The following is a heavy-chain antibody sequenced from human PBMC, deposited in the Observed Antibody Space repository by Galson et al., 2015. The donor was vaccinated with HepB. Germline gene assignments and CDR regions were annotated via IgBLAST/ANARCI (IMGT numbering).Heavy chain of an antibody. CDR1: GFTFSSYW. CDR3: ARALGPYCTNGVCYYFEY. CDR2: IKQDESQK. D-gene: IGHD2-8*01. V-gene: IGHV3-7*01. Sequence: LRLSCAASGFTFSSYWMTWVRQAPGKGLEWVANIKQDESQKYYVDSVKGRFTISRDNAKNSLYLQMNSLRAEDTAVYYCARALGPYCTNGVCYYFEYWGQGTLVTVSS. J-gene: IGHJ4*02.